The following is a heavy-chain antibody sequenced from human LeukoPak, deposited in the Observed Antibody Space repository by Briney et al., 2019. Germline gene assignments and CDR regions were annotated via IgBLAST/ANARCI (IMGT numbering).Heavy chain of an antibody. CDR1: GFTFSSYW. CDR3: ARDRYCSSTSCLLLFDY. D-gene: IGHD2-2*01. Sequence: PGGSLRLSCAGSGFTFSSYWMSWVRQAPGKGLEWVANIKQDGSEKYYVDSVKGRFTISRDNARNSRYLQMNSLRAEDTAVYYCARDRYCSSTSCLLLFDYWGQGTLVTVSS. J-gene: IGHJ4*02. CDR2: IKQDGSEK. V-gene: IGHV3-7*01.